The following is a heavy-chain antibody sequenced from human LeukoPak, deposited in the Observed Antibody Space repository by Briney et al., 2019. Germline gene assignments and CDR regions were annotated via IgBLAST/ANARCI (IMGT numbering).Heavy chain of an antibody. V-gene: IGHV3-23*01. CDR2: ISGSGGST. J-gene: IGHJ4*02. Sequence: GGSLRLSCAASGFTFSSYAMSWVRQAPGKGLGWVSAISGSGGSTYYADSVKGRFTISRDNSKNTLYLQMNSLRAEDTAVYYCAKDPVNGYSSGWYSLPFDYWGQGTLVTVSS. CDR3: AKDPVNGYSSGWYSLPFDY. CDR1: GFTFSSYA. D-gene: IGHD6-19*01.